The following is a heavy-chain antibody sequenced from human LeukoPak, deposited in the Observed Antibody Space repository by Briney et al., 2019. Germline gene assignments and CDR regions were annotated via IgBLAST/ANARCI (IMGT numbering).Heavy chain of an antibody. J-gene: IGHJ4*02. Sequence: LSLTCAVYGGSFSGYYWSWIRQPPGKGLEWVSYISSSGSTIYYADSLKGRFTISRDNAKNSLYLQMNSLRAEDTAVYYCARAHYYDSSGLDFWGQGTLVTVSS. CDR2: ISSSGSTI. CDR1: GGSFSGYY. V-gene: IGHV3-11*04. D-gene: IGHD3-22*01. CDR3: ARAHYYDSSGLDF.